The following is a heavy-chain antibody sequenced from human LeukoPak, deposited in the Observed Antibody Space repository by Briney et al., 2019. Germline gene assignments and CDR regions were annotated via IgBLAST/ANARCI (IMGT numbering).Heavy chain of an antibody. CDR3: ASIGIVGATYFDY. D-gene: IGHD1-26*01. CDR2: VYYSGST. J-gene: IGHJ4*02. Sequence: SETLSLTCTVSGGSISSSNYYWGWIRQPPGKGLEWIGYVYYSGSTNYNPSLKSRVTISVDTSKNQFSLKLSSVTAADTAVYYCASIGIVGATYFDYWGQGTLVTVSS. CDR1: GGSISSSNYY. V-gene: IGHV4-61*05.